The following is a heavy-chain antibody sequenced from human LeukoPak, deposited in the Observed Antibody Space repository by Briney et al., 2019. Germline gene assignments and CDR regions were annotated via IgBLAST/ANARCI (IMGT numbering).Heavy chain of an antibody. J-gene: IGHJ4*02. D-gene: IGHD1-26*01. CDR1: GFTVSSNY. Sequence: PGGSLRLSCAASGFTVSSNYMSWVRQAPGKGLEWVSVIYSGGSAYYADSVKGRFTISRDNSKNTLYLQMNSLRAEDTAEYYCARTWELPNHFDYWGQGTLVTVSS. CDR3: ARTWELPNHFDY. V-gene: IGHV3-53*01. CDR2: IYSGGSA.